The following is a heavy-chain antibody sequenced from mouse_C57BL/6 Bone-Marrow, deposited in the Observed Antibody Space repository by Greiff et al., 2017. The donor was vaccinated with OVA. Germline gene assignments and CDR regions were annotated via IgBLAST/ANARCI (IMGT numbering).Heavy chain of an antibody. CDR3: ARHEDGYYWLAY. CDR1: GFTFSDYY. V-gene: IGHV5-12*01. J-gene: IGHJ3*01. D-gene: IGHD2-3*01. CDR2: ISNGGGST. Sequence: EVMLVESGGGLVQPGGSLKLSCAASGFTFSDYYMYWVRQTPEKRLEWVAYISNGGGSTYYPDTVKGRFTISRDNAKNTLYLQISRLKSEDTAMYYCARHEDGYYWLAYWGQGTLVTVSA.